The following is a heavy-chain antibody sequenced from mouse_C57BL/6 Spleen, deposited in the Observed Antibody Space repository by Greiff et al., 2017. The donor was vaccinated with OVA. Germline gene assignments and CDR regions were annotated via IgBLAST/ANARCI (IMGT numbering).Heavy chain of an antibody. D-gene: IGHD6-1*01. CDR2: IYPGDGDT. CDR3: AKITSPYYFDY. V-gene: IGHV1-82*01. J-gene: IGHJ2*01. Sequence: QVQLQQSGPELVKPGASVKISCKASGYAFSSSWMNWVKQRPGKGLEWIGRIYPGDGDTNYNGKFKGKATLTADKSSSTAFMQLSSLTSEDSAVYFCAKITSPYYFDYWGQGTTLTVSS. CDR1: GYAFSSSW.